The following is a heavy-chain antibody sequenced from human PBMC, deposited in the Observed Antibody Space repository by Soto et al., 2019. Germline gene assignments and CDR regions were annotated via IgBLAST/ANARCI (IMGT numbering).Heavy chain of an antibody. CDR1: GYTFTSYG. D-gene: IGHD2-15*01. J-gene: IGHJ4*02. Sequence: QVQLVQSGAEVKKPGASVKVSCKASGYTFTSYGISWVRQAPGQVLEWMGWISAYNGNTNYAQKLQGRVTMTTDTSTSTAYMELRSLRSDDTAVYYCARVRSCSGGSCYSMRPYYFDYWGQGTLVTVSS. CDR2: ISAYNGNT. V-gene: IGHV1-18*04. CDR3: ARVRSCSGGSCYSMRPYYFDY.